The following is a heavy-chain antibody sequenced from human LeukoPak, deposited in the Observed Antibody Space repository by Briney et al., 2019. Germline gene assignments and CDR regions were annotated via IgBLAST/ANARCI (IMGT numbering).Heavy chain of an antibody. Sequence: SGGSLRLSCAASGFTFSDYYMSWIRQAPGKGLEWVSYNSSSGSTIYYADSVKGRFTISRDNAKNSLYLQMNSLRAEDTAVYYCARANWNYNWFDPWGQGTLVTVSS. CDR2: NSSSGSTI. V-gene: IGHV3-11*01. D-gene: IGHD1-7*01. CDR1: GFTFSDYY. J-gene: IGHJ5*02. CDR3: ARANWNYNWFDP.